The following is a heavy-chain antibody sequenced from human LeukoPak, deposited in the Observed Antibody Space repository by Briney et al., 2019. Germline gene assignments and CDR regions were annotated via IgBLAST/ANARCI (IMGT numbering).Heavy chain of an antibody. CDR1: GGTFSSYA. J-gene: IGHJ5*02. D-gene: IGHD4-11*01. Sequence: SVKVSCKAPGGTFSSYAISWVRQAPGQGLEWMGGIIPIFGTANYAQKFQGRVTITADESTSTAYMELSSLRSEDTAVYYCARGTYSNYEGWFDPWGQGTLVTVSS. V-gene: IGHV1-69*13. CDR2: IIPIFGTA. CDR3: ARGTYSNYEGWFDP.